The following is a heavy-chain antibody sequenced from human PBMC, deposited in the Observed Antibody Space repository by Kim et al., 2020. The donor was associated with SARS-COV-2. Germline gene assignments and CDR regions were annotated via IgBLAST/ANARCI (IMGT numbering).Heavy chain of an antibody. D-gene: IGHD3-22*01. J-gene: IGHJ1*01. V-gene: IGHV3-74*01. CDR3: VTGGSGYFHQ. CDR2: INNDGSTT. CDR1: GFTFSTHW. Sequence: GGSLRVSCAASGFTFSTHWMHWVRQAPGKGLVWVSRINNDGSTTNYADSVKGRFTISRDNAKNTLYLQMNSLRAEDTAVYSCVTGGSGYFHQWGQGTLVTVSS.